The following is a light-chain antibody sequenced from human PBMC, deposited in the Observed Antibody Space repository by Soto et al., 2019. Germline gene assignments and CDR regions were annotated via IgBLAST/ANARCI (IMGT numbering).Light chain of an antibody. CDR1: QSISSW. Sequence: DIQMTQSPSTLSASVGDRVTITCRASQSISSWLAWYQQKPGKAPKLLIYDASSLESGVPSRFSGSGSGTEFTLTISSLQPDDFATYYCQQYNSRTFGQATKVDIK. CDR3: QQYNSRT. J-gene: IGKJ1*01. V-gene: IGKV1-5*01. CDR2: DAS.